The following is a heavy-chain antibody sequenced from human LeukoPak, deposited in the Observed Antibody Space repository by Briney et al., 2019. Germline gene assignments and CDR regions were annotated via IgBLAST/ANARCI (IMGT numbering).Heavy chain of an antibody. Sequence: PGGSLRLSCAASGFTFSNYAMSWVRQAQEKGLEWVSHISGSGGRAYYADSVKGRFTISRDDSKNSLYLQMNSLRAEDTALYYCAKARIPSGNGYYSDWGQGTLVTVSS. CDR3: AKARIPSGNGYYSD. CDR2: ISGSGGRA. D-gene: IGHD3-22*01. V-gene: IGHV3-23*01. CDR1: GFTFSNYA. J-gene: IGHJ4*02.